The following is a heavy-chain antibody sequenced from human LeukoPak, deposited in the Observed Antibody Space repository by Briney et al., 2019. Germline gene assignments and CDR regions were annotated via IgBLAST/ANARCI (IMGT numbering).Heavy chain of an antibody. CDR1: GGSISSSSYY. CDR3: ARGNLVATLYFDY. V-gene: IGHV4-39*07. CDR2: IYYSGST. Sequence: SETLSLTCTVSGGSISSSSYYWGWIRQPPGKGLEWIGSIYYSGSTYYIPSLKSRVTISLDTSKNQFSLSLSSVTAADTAVYYCARGNLVATLYFDYWGQGALVTVSS. D-gene: IGHD5-12*01. J-gene: IGHJ4*02.